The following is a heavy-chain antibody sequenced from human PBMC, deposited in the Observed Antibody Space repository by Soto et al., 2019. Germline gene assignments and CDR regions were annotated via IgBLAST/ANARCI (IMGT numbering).Heavy chain of an antibody. D-gene: IGHD4-17*01. CDR3: ARDDYGDYQGGLDY. CDR1: GFTFSSYG. CDR2: IWYDGSNK. Sequence: GGSLRLSCAASGFTFSSYGMHWVRQAPGKGLEWVAVIWYDGSNKYYADSVKGRFTISRDNSKNTLYLQMNSLRAEDTAVYYCARDDYGDYQGGLDYWGQGTLVTVSS. V-gene: IGHV3-33*01. J-gene: IGHJ4*02.